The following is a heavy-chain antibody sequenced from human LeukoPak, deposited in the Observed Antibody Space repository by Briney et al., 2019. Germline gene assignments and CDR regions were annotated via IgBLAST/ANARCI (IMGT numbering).Heavy chain of an antibody. Sequence: ASVKVSCKASGGTFSSYAISWVRQAPGQGLEWMGWISAYNGNTNYAQKLQGRVTMTTDTSTSTAYMELRSLRSDDTAVYYCARTYYYDSSGYSPFGYWGQGTLVTVSS. CDR3: ARTYYYDSSGYSPFGY. CDR1: GGTFSSYA. J-gene: IGHJ4*02. CDR2: ISAYNGNT. D-gene: IGHD3-22*01. V-gene: IGHV1-18*01.